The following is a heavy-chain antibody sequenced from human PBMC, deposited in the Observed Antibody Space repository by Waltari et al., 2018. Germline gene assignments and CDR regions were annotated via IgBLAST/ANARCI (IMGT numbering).Heavy chain of an antibody. Sequence: QVQLVESGGGVVQPGKSLRLSCAGSGFGFSSFGIHWVRQAPGQGLEWVAIIWCDGSKIYDADAVKGRFTISRDNSRNTVYLQMNSLRPEDSGVYYCARCPDEYNYYYMEVWGRGTTVSVSS. V-gene: IGHV3-33*08. CDR1: GFGFSSFG. CDR3: ARCPDEYNYYYMEV. J-gene: IGHJ6*03. CDR2: IWCDGSKI.